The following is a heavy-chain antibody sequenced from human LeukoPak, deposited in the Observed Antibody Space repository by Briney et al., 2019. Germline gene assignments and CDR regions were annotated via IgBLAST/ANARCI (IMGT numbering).Heavy chain of an antibody. J-gene: IGHJ3*02. V-gene: IGHV1-18*01. CDR3: AREGRYHYYGSGSFKNGDAFDI. CDR1: GYTFTSYG. Sequence: ASVKVSCKASGYTFTSYGISWVRQAPGQGLEWMGWISAYNGNTNYAQKLQGRVTMTTDTSTSTAYMELRSLRSDDTAVYYCAREGRYHYYGSGSFKNGDAFDIWGQGTMVTVSS. CDR2: ISAYNGNT. D-gene: IGHD3-10*01.